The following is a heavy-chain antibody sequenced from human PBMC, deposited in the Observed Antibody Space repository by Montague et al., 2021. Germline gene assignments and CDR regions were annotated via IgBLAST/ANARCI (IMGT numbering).Heavy chain of an antibody. Sequence: SRSLSFSASGFIFSEYSMCWVRQAPGKGLEWVAGIWSDGSNKYYAESVKGRFTISRDNSENTGHLQMSSLRAEDTAIYYCAILWFGGNWLDHWGQGTLVTVSS. V-gene: IGHV3-30*04. J-gene: IGHJ5*02. CDR2: IWSDGSNK. CDR3: AILWFGGNWLDH. D-gene: IGHD3-10*01. CDR1: GFIFSEYS.